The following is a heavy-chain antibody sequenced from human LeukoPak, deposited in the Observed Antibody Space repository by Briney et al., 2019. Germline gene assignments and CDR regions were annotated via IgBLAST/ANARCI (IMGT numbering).Heavy chain of an antibody. CDR3: AREYSSSWSYFDY. J-gene: IGHJ4*02. V-gene: IGHV4-59*01. Sequence: PSETLSLTCTVSGGSISSYYWSWIRQPPGKGLEWIGYIYYSGSTNYNPSLKSRVTISVDTSKNQFSLKLSSVTAADTAVYYCAREYSSSWSYFDYWGQGTLVTVSS. CDR1: GGSISSYY. D-gene: IGHD6-13*01. CDR2: IYYSGST.